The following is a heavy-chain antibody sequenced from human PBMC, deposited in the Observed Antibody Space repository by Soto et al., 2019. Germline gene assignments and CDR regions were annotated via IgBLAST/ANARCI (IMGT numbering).Heavy chain of an antibody. J-gene: IGHJ4*02. CDR2: IIPIFGTA. CDR3: ARNXXXXXXXXXXXXEADY. V-gene: IGHV1-69*12. Sequence: QVQLVQSGAEVKKPGSSVKVSCKASGGTFSSYAISWVRQAPGQGLEWMGGIIPIFGTANYAQKFQGRVTITADESTSTAYMELSSLRSEDTAVYYCARNXXXXXXXXXXXXEADYWGQGTLVTVSS. CDR1: GGTFSSYA.